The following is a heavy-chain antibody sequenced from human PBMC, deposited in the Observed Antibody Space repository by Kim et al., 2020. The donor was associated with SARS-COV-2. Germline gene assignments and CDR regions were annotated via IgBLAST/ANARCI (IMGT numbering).Heavy chain of an antibody. V-gene: IGHV7-4-1*02. Sequence: QGFTGRFVFSLDTSVSTAYLQISSLKAEDTAVYYCARRELEVYSGLSFDYWGQGTLVTVSS. J-gene: IGHJ4*02. CDR3: ARRELEVYSGLSFDY. D-gene: IGHD1-26*01.